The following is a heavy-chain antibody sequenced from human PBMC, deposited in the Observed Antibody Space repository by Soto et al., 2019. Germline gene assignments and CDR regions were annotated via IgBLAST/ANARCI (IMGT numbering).Heavy chain of an antibody. CDR2: IKGDESEK. CDR3: ARGPF. CDR1: GFTFSSIW. V-gene: IGHV3-7*05. J-gene: IGHJ4*02. Sequence: ETQLVESGGGLVQPGGSLRLSCAASGFTFSSIWMSWVRQAPGEGPEWVASIKGDESEKYYADSVKGRFAISPDNAKNSLYLQMNSLSADDTAVYYCARGPFWGQGALVTVSS.